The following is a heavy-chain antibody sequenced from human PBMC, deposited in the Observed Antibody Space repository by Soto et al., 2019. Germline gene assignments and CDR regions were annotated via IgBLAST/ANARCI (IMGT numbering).Heavy chain of an antibody. CDR1: GASFSPYS. CDR2: VDLSGST. D-gene: IGHD3-16*01. J-gene: IGHJ4*02. CDR3: ARSPTFYNYVWGDATY. Sequence: QVPPQQWGAGLLKPSETLSLTCAIYGASFSPYSWGWVRQPPGKGLEWIGEVDLSGSTNYNPSLKSRVTISVDASKNQLSLRLTSLTAADTAVYYCARSPTFYNYVWGDATYWAQGTLVTVSS. V-gene: IGHV4-34*02.